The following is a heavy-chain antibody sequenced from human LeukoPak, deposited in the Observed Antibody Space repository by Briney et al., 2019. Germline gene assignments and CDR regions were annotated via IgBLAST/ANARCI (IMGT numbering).Heavy chain of an antibody. D-gene: IGHD3-10*01. V-gene: IGHV4-38-2*01. J-gene: IGHJ4*02. CDR1: GVSFSGYY. CDR3: ARVRLWFGDHLDDY. CDR2: IYHGGST. Sequence: SETLSLTCAVYGVSFSGYYWGWIRQPPGKGPEWIGSIYHGGSTYYNPSLKSRVTMSVDTSKNQFSLKLTSVTAADTAVYYCARVRLWFGDHLDDYWGQGTLVTVSS.